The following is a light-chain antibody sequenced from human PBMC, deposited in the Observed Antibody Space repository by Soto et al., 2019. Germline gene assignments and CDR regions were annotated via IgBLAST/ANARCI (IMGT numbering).Light chain of an antibody. CDR3: QQYGSSPQT. Sequence: IVLTQAPGTLSLSPGERATLSCRASQSVSSSYLAWYQQKPGQAPRLLIYGASSRATGIQDRFSGSGSGTDFTLTISRLEPEDFAVYYCQQYGSSPQTFGQGTKVDIK. J-gene: IGKJ1*01. V-gene: IGKV3-20*01. CDR2: GAS. CDR1: QSVSSSY.